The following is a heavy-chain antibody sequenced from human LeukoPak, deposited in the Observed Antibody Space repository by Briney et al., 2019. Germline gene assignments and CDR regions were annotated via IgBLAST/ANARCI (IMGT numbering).Heavy chain of an antibody. Sequence: SETLSLTCAVYGGSFSGYYWSWIRQPPGKGLEWIGEINHSGSTNYNPSLKSRVTISVDTSKNQFSLKLSSVTAADTAVYYCARRRDGYNYYYYYMDVWGKGTTVTISS. J-gene: IGHJ6*03. CDR1: GGSFSGYY. D-gene: IGHD5-24*01. V-gene: IGHV4-34*01. CDR3: ARRRDGYNYYYYYMDV. CDR2: INHSGST.